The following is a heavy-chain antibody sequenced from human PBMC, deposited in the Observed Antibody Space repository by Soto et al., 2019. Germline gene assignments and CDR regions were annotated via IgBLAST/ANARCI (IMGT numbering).Heavy chain of an antibody. Sequence: KTSETLSLTCSVSGGSISSVGHYWTWIRQQPGKGLEWIGYIYYSGITDYNPSLKSRVTISVYRSKNQFSLNLSSVTAADTAIYYCVRESGGYDSSTRYGLDVWGQGTTVTVSS. D-gene: IGHD6-25*01. J-gene: IGHJ6*02. V-gene: IGHV4-31*03. CDR1: GGSISSVGHY. CDR2: IYYSGIT. CDR3: VRESGGYDSSTRYGLDV.